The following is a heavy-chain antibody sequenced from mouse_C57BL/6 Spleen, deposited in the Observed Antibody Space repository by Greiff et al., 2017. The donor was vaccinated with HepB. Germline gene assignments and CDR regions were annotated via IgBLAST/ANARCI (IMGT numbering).Heavy chain of an antibody. D-gene: IGHD2-3*01. CDR2: INPSSGYT. CDR1: GYTFTSYT. Sequence: VQLQQSGAELARPGASVKMSCKASGYTFTSYTMHWVKQRPGQGLEWIGYINPSSGYTKYNQKFKDKATLTADKSSSTAYMQLSSLTSEDSAVDDCAKAPIYDGYFFAYWGQGTLVTVSA. V-gene: IGHV1-4*01. CDR3: AKAPIYDGYFFAY. J-gene: IGHJ3*01.